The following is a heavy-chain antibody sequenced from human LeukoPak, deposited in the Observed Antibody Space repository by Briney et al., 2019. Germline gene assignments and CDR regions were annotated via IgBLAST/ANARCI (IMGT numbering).Heavy chain of an antibody. D-gene: IGHD5-18*01. CDR1: GLTFSSYE. CDR3: ARPSYSYGQVVAISFDI. V-gene: IGHV3-48*03. J-gene: IGHJ3*02. Sequence: GRSLRLSCAASGLTFSSYEMNGVRQAPGKGLEWVSYISSSGSTIYYADSVKGRFTISRDNAKNSLYLQMNSLRAEDTAVYYCARPSYSYGQVVAISFDIWGQGTMVTVSS. CDR2: ISSSGSTI.